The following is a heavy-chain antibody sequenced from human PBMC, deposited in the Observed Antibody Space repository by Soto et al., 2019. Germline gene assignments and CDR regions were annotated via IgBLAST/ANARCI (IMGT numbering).Heavy chain of an antibody. J-gene: IGHJ4*02. CDR3: ARGYRQSGYSSNWVFDY. Sequence: QVQLRESGPGLVKPSQTLSLTCTVSGGSINSGGYYWNWIRQHPGKGLEWIGYMYYSGSTYYNPFLSSRVITPAATSENQFSVKLSSVTAADTAVYFCARGYRQSGYSSNWVFDYWCQGTLVNVSS. CDR1: GGSINSGGYY. D-gene: IGHD6-13*01. CDR2: MYYSGST. V-gene: IGHV4-31*03.